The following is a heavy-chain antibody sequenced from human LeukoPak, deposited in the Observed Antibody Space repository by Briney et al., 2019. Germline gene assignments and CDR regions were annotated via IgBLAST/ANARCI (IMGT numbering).Heavy chain of an antibody. J-gene: IGHJ6*02. CDR2: IYYSGST. D-gene: IGHD6-13*01. V-gene: IGHV4-59*01. Sequence: SETLSLTCTVSGGSISSYYWSLIRQPPGKGLEWIGYIYYSGSTNYNPSLKSRVTISVDTSKNQFSLKLSSVTAADTAVYYCAGGVAAGRTYNYYGMDVWGQGTTVTVSS. CDR1: GGSISSYY. CDR3: AGGVAAGRTYNYYGMDV.